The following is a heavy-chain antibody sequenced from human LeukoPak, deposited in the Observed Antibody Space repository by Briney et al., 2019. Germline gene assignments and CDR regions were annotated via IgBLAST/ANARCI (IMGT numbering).Heavy chain of an antibody. CDR1: GGSVTDYY. D-gene: IGHD5-18*01. J-gene: IGHJ3*02. Sequence: SETLSLTCTVSGGSVTDYYWSWIRQPPGKGLEWIGYIYYSGSTNYNPSLKSRVTISVDTSKNQFSLKLSSVTAADTAVYYCARELGYSYGYAAFDIWGQGTMVTVSS. CDR3: ARELGYSYGYAAFDI. V-gene: IGHV4-59*02. CDR2: IYYSGST.